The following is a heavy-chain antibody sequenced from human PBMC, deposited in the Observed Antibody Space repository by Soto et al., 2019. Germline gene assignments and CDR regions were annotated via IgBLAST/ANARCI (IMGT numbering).Heavy chain of an antibody. J-gene: IGHJ4*02. D-gene: IGHD1-26*01. CDR2: INPSGGIT. Sequence: ASVKVSCKASGYTFTSYYMHWVRQAPGQGLERMGIINPSGGITSYAQKFQGRVTMTRDTSTSTVYMELSSLRSEDTAVYYCARERRIVGATSGFDYWGQGTLVTAPQ. V-gene: IGHV1-46*01. CDR1: GYTFTSYY. CDR3: ARERRIVGATSGFDY.